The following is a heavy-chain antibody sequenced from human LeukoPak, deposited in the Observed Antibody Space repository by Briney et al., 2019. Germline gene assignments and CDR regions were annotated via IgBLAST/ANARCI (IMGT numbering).Heavy chain of an antibody. V-gene: IGHV1-69*05. CDR1: GGTFSSYA. J-gene: IGHJ3*02. CDR2: IIPIFGTA. CDR3: ARERSTHAADI. Sequence: SVKVSCKASGGTFSSYAISWVRQAPGQGLEWMGGIIPIFGTANYAQKFQGRVTMTTDTSTNTAYMELRSLTSDDTAVFYCARERSTHAADIWGQGTLVTVSS.